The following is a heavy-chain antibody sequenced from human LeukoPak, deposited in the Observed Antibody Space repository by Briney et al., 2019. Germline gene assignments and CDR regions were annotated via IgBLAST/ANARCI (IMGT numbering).Heavy chain of an antibody. V-gene: IGHV3-21*01. D-gene: IGHD6-13*01. CDR2: ISSRSSYI. CDR3: ARESIAAAGGGTVY. CDR1: GFTFSSYS. Sequence: PGGSLRLSCAASGFTFSSYSMNWVRQAPGKGLERVSFISSRSSYIYYADSVKGRFTISRDNAKNSLYLQMNSLRAEDTAVYYCARESIAAAGGGTVYWGQGTLVTVSS. J-gene: IGHJ4*02.